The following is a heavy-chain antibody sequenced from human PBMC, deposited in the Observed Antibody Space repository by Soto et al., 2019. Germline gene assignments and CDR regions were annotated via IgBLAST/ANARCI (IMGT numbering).Heavy chain of an antibody. V-gene: IGHV3-23*01. D-gene: IGHD3-9*01. CDR2: ISGSGGST. CDR3: AKGVMGYFDWLFPATQGFGNYMDV. J-gene: IGHJ6*03. Sequence: GGSLRLSCAASGFTFSSYAMSWVRQAPGKGLEWVSAISGSGGSTYYADSVKGRFTISRDNSKNTLYLQMNSLRAEDTAVYYCAKGVMGYFDWLFPATQGFGNYMDVWGKGTTVTVSS. CDR1: GFTFSSYA.